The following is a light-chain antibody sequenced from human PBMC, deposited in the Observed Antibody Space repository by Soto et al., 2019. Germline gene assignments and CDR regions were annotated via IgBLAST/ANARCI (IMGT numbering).Light chain of an antibody. V-gene: IGKV3-20*01. Sequence: EIVMTQSPATLSVSPGERATLSCRASQSVSSSYLGWYQQKAGQAPRLLIYGASGRATGIPDRFSGSGSGTDFTLTISRLEPEDFAVYYCQQYGSSSITFGQGTRLEIK. CDR2: GAS. CDR1: QSVSSSY. CDR3: QQYGSSSIT. J-gene: IGKJ5*01.